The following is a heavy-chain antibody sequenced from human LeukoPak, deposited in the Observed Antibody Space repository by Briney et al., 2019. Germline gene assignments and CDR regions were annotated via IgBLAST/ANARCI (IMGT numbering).Heavy chain of an antibody. D-gene: IGHD3-3*01. Sequence: GGSLRLSCAASGFTFSSYAMSWVRQAPGKGLEWVSVISGGGGTSYYADSVKGRFTISRDNSKNTLYLQMNSLRAEDTAVYYCARSDDFWSGYFPYYYYYGMDVWGQGTTVTVSS. V-gene: IGHV3-23*01. CDR3: ARSDDFWSGYFPYYYYYGMDV. J-gene: IGHJ6*02. CDR2: ISGGGGTS. CDR1: GFTFSSYA.